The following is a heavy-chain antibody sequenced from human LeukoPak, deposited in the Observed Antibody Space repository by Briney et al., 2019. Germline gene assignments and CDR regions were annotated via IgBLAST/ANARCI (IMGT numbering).Heavy chain of an antibody. V-gene: IGHV3-49*04. CDR1: GFTFGDYA. D-gene: IGHD3-22*01. Sequence: GGSLRLSCTASGFTFGDYAMSWVRQAPGKGLEWVGFIRSKAYGGTTEYAASVKGRFTISRDDSKSIAYLQMNSLKTEDTAVYYCTKITMIVVVTTFDYWGQGTLVTVSS. J-gene: IGHJ4*02. CDR3: TKITMIVVVTTFDY. CDR2: IRSKAYGGTT.